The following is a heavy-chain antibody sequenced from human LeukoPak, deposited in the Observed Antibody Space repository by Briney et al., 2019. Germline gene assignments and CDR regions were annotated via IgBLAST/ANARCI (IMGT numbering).Heavy chain of an antibody. CDR1: GYTFNGYY. J-gene: IGHJ4*02. Sequence: GASVKVSCKGSGYTFNGYYMHWVRQAPGQGLEWMGWINPNSGGTNYAQKFQGRVTMTRDTSISTAYMELSRLRYDDTAVYYCARVLFDSYGSGSYFGYWGQGTLVTVSS. CDR2: INPNSGGT. D-gene: IGHD3-10*01. V-gene: IGHV1-2*02. CDR3: ARVLFDSYGSGSYFGY.